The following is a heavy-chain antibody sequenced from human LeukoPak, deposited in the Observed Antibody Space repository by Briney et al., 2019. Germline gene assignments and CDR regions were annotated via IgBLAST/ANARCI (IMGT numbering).Heavy chain of an antibody. D-gene: IGHD2-15*01. Sequence: GGSLRLSCAASGFTFSSYGMHWVRQAPGKGLEWVAVISYDGSNKYYVDSVKGRFTISRDSSKNTLFLQMNRLRPEDAAVYYCAKAPVTTCSGAFCYPFDYWGLGTLVTVSS. CDR1: GFTFSSYG. V-gene: IGHV3-30*18. CDR2: ISYDGSNK. CDR3: AKAPVTTCSGAFCYPFDY. J-gene: IGHJ4*02.